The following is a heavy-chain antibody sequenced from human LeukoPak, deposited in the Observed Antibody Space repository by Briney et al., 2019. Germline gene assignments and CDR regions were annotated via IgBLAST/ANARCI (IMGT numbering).Heavy chain of an antibody. CDR2: INPSGGST. CDR3: ARDPGGIVGAIRYAFDI. V-gene: IGHV1-46*01. Sequence: ASVKVSCKASGYTFTSYYMHWVRQAPGQGLEWMGIINPSGGSTSYAQKFQGRVTMTRDTSTSTVYMELSSLRSEDTAVYYCARDPGGIVGAIRYAFDIWGQGTMVTVSS. D-gene: IGHD1-26*01. CDR1: GYTFTSYY. J-gene: IGHJ3*02.